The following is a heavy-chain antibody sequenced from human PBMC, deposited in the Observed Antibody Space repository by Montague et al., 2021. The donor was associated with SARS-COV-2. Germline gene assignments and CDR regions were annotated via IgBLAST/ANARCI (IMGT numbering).Heavy chain of an antibody. CDR3: AKEREVVPAARTLVAFYL. J-gene: IGHJ6*04. CDR2: IYLSRTA. CDR1: GGSFSVYY. D-gene: IGHD2-2*01. Sequence: SETLSLTCAVYGGSFSVYYFSWLPQSPRSSRESVAEIYLSRTAYYDPSLESRVSRSVDTSKNQFTLKLTPVTAADTAMYYCAKEREVVPAARTLVAFYLWGTGTIATASS. V-gene: IGHV4-34*01.